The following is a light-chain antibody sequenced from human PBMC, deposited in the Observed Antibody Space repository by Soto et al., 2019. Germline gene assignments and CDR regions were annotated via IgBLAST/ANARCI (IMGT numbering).Light chain of an antibody. CDR1: QSIGSN. CDR3: QQYVSSPWA. Sequence: EIVMTPSPATLSVSPGERATLSCRASQSIGSNLAWYQQKPGQAPRLLIYGASRRATGIPDRFTGSGSGTDFTLTISRLEPEDFAVYYCQQYVSSPWAFGQGTKVDIK. J-gene: IGKJ1*01. V-gene: IGKV3-20*01. CDR2: GAS.